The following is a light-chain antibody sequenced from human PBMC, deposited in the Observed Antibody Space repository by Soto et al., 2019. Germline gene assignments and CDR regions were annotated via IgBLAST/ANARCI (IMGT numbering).Light chain of an antibody. CDR2: EVN. Sequence: SVLTQPASVSGSPGQSITISCTGTSSDVGGYNYISWYQQHPGKVPKLLIYEVNNRPSGVSNRFYGSKSGNTASPTISGLQAEDEADYYCSSFTTSSTRIFGGGTQLTVL. V-gene: IGLV2-14*01. J-gene: IGLJ2*01. CDR3: SSFTTSSTRI. CDR1: SSDVGGYNY.